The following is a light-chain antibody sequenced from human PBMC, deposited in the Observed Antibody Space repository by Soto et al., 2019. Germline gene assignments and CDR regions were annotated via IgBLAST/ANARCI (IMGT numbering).Light chain of an antibody. CDR1: SSDVGDYNY. Sequence: QSVLTQPPSASASPGQSVTISCTGTSSDVGDYNYVSWYQQHPGKAPKLMIYEVNTRPSGVPDRSSGSKSGTTPSLTVSGLQAVDEAYYYCSLYAGSNKVGVFETGTKVTV. J-gene: IGLJ1*01. CDR2: EVN. CDR3: SLYAGSNKVGV. V-gene: IGLV2-8*01.